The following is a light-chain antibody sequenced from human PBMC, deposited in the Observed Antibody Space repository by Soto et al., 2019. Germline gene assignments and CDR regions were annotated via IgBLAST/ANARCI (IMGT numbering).Light chain of an antibody. CDR3: QQRSNWVFT. CDR2: DAS. J-gene: IGKJ3*01. V-gene: IGKV3-11*01. Sequence: EIVLTQSPATLSLSPGDIATLSCRASQSVSSYLAWYQQKPGQAPRLLIYDASNRATGIPARFSGSGSGTDFTLTISSLEPEDFAVYYCQQRSNWVFTFGPGTKVDIK. CDR1: QSVSSY.